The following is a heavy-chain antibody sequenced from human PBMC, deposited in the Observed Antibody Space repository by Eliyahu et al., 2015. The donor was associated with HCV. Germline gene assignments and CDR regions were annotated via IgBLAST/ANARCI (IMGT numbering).Heavy chain of an antibody. CDR3: ARWDHDSGFFDL. V-gene: IGHV6-1*01. CDR1: GDSXSSNSAA. Sequence: QVQLQQSGPGLVKPSQTLSLTCVISGDSXSSNSAAWNWIRQSSSRGLEWLGRTYYRSKWYNDYAVSVQSRMTINPDTSKNQFSLQLNSVTPEDTAVYYCARWDHDSGFFDLWGRGTPVTVSS. D-gene: IGHD3-3*01. J-gene: IGHJ2*01. CDR2: TYYRSKWYN.